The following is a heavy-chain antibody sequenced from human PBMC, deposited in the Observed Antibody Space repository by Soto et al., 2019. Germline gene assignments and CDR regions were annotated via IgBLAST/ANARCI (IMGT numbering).Heavy chain of an antibody. CDR3: ASLLFERITILGVVGSYMGV. CDR1: GGSISSSSYY. CDR2: IYYSGST. D-gene: IGHD3-3*01. V-gene: IGHV4-39*01. J-gene: IGHJ6*03. Sequence: SETLSLTCTVSGGSISSSSYYWGWIRQPPGKGLEWIGSIYYSGSTYYNPSLKSRVTISVDTSKNQFSLKLSSVTAADTAVYYCASLLFERITILGVVGSYMGVWGKGPTAT.